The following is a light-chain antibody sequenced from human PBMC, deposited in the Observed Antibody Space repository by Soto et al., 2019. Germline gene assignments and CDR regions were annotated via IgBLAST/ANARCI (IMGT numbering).Light chain of an antibody. CDR1: QSVSSSY. Sequence: EIVLTQSPGTLSLSPGERATLSCRASQSVSSSYLAWAQQRTGQAPRLLIYETSSRATGIPDRFSGSGSGTDFTLTISRLEPEDFAVYYCHRYGSSPPWTFGQGTKVDIK. CDR2: ETS. J-gene: IGKJ1*01. CDR3: HRYGSSPPWT. V-gene: IGKV3-20*01.